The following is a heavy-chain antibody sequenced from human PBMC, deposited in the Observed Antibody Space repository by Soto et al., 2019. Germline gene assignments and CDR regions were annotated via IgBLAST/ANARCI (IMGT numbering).Heavy chain of an antibody. Sequence: PSETLSLTCTVSGGSMRHYFWTWIRQPPVKRLEWIGYIHYSGTTSFFPSYNPSLRSRVTISEDTSKNQFSLKLLSVTTADTAVYFCAAGEASSRNLAPYYLDFWGQGTLVTVSS. J-gene: IGHJ4*02. CDR3: AAGEASSRNLAPYYLDF. CDR1: GGSMRHYF. D-gene: IGHD6-13*01. CDR2: IHYSGTTSFFP. V-gene: IGHV4-59*01.